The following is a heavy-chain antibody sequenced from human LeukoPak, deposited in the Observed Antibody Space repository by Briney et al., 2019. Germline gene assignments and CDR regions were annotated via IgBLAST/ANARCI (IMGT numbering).Heavy chain of an antibody. J-gene: IGHJ4*02. D-gene: IGHD6-19*01. CDR1: GGSFSGYY. CDR2: INHSGGT. CDR3: AREEFGSVAGNFDY. Sequence: PSETLSLTCAVYGGSFSGYYWSWIRQPPGKGLEWIGEINHSGGTNYNPSLKSRVTISVDTSKNQFSLKLSSVTAADTAVYYCAREEFGSVAGNFDYWGQGTLVTVSS. V-gene: IGHV4-34*01.